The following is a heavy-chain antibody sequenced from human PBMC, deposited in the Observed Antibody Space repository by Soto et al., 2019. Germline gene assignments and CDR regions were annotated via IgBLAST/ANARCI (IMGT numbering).Heavy chain of an antibody. J-gene: IGHJ6*02. CDR3: AKDFVPGFCSGGGCYPNGMEV. D-gene: IGHD2-15*01. V-gene: IGHV3-30-3*02. CDR1: GFTFSSYA. Sequence: QVQLVESGGGVVQPGRSLRLSCAASGFTFSSYAMHWVRQAPGKGLEWVAVISYDRSNKYYADSVKGRFTISRDNSENRLYLQINSLGLEETVVYYCAKDFVPGFCSGGGCYPNGMEVWGQGTRSPSP. CDR2: ISYDRSNK.